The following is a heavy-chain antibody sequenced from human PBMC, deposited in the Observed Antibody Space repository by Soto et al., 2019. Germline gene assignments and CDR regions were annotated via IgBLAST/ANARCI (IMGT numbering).Heavy chain of an antibody. V-gene: IGHV2-5*01. D-gene: IGHD6-6*01. Sequence: QITVKGSGPTLVKPTQTLTLTCSLSGISLSTSGVGLGWIRQTPGKALEWLALIYWNDDKQYTPSLKSRLTITKRTSKNQAVLTRTNMDPLDTATYYCARGLATLQVFVFDVWGQGTVVTVSS. J-gene: IGHJ3*01. CDR2: IYWNDDK. CDR1: GISLSTSGVG. CDR3: ARGLATLQVFVFDV.